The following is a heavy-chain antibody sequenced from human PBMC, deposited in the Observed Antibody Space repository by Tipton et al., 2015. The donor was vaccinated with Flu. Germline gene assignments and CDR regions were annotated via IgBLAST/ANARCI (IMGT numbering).Heavy chain of an antibody. V-gene: IGHV3-30*03. D-gene: IGHD2-8*02. CDR3: AREGGVLVSDIDAFDI. CDR1: GFTFNRYG. CDR2: ISYNGKNT. J-gene: IGHJ3*02. Sequence: SLRLSCAASGFTFNRYGMHWVRQAAGKGLEWLSFISYNGKNTYYADSVRGRFTISRDNSKNTLYLQIDSLQTEDTAVYYCAREGGVLVSDIDAFDIWGQGTMVTVAS.